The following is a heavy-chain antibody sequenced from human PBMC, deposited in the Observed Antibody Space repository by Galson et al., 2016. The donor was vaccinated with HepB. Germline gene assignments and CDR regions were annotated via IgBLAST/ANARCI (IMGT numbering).Heavy chain of an antibody. CDR3: AREISQYCSGGSCYVFDY. CDR1: GGSISSRGYY. V-gene: IGHV4-31*03. D-gene: IGHD2-15*01. CDR2: IYYSWNT. Sequence: TLSLTCTVSGGSISSRGYYWSWIRQHPGKGLEWIGYIYYSWNTHYNPSLKSRITISIDTSKNQFSLKLSSVTAADTAVYYCAREISQYCSGGSCYVFDYWGQGTLVTVSS. J-gene: IGHJ4*02.